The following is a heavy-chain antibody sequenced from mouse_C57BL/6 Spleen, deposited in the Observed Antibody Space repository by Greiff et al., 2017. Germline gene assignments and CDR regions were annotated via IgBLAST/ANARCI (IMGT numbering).Heavy chain of an antibody. V-gene: IGHV3-6*01. Sequence: EVQLQQSGPGLVKPSQSLSLTCSVPGYSITSGYYWNWNRQCPGNKLEWMGNISYDGSNNYTPSLKTRISITRDTSKNQFFLKLNSVTTEDTATYCCAREDTAYAMDYWGQGTSVTVSS. J-gene: IGHJ4*01. CDR2: ISYDGSN. CDR3: AREDTAYAMDY. CDR1: GYSITSGYY.